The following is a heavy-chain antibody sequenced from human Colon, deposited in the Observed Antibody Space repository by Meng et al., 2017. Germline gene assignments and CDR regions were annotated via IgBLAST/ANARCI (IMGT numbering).Heavy chain of an antibody. J-gene: IGHJ4*02. CDR3: ARDIPHYYDSSGYYEFDY. D-gene: IGHD3-22*01. CDR2: ISSSSSYI. CDR1: GFTFSSYS. Sequence: GESLKISCAASGFTFSSYSMNWVRQAPGKGLECVSSISSSSSYIYYADSVKGRFTISRDNAKNSLYLQMNSLRAEDTAVCYCARDIPHYYDSSGYYEFDYWGQETLVTVSS. V-gene: IGHV3-21*01.